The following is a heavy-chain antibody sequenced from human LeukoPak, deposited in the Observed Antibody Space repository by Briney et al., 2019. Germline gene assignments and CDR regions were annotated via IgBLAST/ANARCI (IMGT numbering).Heavy chain of an antibody. CDR3: ARDRTWLSYGYFDY. D-gene: IGHD5-18*01. J-gene: IGHJ4*02. V-gene: IGHV1-18*01. CDR2: ISAYNGNT. Sequence: ASVKVSCKASGYTFTSYGISWVRQAPGQGLEWMGWISAYNGNTNYAQKPQGRVTMTTDTSTSTAYMELRSLRSDDTAVYYCARDRTWLSYGYFDYWGQGTLVTVSS. CDR1: GYTFTSYG.